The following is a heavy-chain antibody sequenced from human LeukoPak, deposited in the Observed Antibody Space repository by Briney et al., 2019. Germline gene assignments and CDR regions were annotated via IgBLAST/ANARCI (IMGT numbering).Heavy chain of an antibody. Sequence: ASVKVSCKVSGYTLTELSMHWVRQAPGKGLEWMGGIDPEDGETIHAQKFQGRVTMTEDTSTDTAYMELSSLRSEDTAVYYCATVEHEWLAAAGIPYFDYWGQGTLVTVSS. CDR2: IDPEDGET. CDR3: ATVEHEWLAAAGIPYFDY. D-gene: IGHD6-13*01. CDR1: GYTLTELS. J-gene: IGHJ4*02. V-gene: IGHV1-24*01.